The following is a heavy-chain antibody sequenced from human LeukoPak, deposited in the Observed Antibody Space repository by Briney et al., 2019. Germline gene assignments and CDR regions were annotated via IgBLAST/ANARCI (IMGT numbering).Heavy chain of an antibody. J-gene: IGHJ4*01. CDR1: GFTFSSYW. D-gene: IGHD6-13*01. V-gene: IGHV3-7*01. CDR2: IRQDGGEK. Sequence: GGSLRLSCAVSGFTFSSYWMNWVRQAPGKGLEWVASIRQDGGEKSYVDSVKGRFTISRDNTIDSLYLQMSSLRAEDTAVYYCARDGTAAGLSFDLWGHGTLVTVSS. CDR3: ARDGTAAGLSFDL.